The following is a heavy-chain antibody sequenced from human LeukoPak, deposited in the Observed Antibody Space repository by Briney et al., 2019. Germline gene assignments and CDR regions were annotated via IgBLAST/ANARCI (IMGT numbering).Heavy chain of an antibody. CDR2: ISAYNGNT. CDR1: GYTFTSYG. CDR3: ARGAYDFWSGHNRNWFDP. D-gene: IGHD3-3*01. Sequence: ASVKVSCKASGYTFTSYGISWVRQAPGQGLEWMGWISAYNGNTNYAQKIQGRVTMTTDTSTSTAYMELRSLRSDDTAVYYCARGAYDFWSGHNRNWFDPWGQGTLVTVSS. V-gene: IGHV1-18*01. J-gene: IGHJ5*02.